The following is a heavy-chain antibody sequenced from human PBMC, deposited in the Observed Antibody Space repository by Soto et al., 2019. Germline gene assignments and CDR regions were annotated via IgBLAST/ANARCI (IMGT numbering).Heavy chain of an antibody. Sequence: GGSLRLSCAASGFTFSDYYMSWIRQAPGKGLEWVSYISSSGGSTYYADSVKGRFTISRDNSKNTLYLQMNSLRAEDTAVYYCARERGYSGYDPSDYYDSSGPDAFDIWGQGTMVTVSS. J-gene: IGHJ3*02. V-gene: IGHV3-11*01. CDR2: ISSSGGST. CDR1: GFTFSDYY. D-gene: IGHD5-12*01. CDR3: ARERGYSGYDPSDYYDSSGPDAFDI.